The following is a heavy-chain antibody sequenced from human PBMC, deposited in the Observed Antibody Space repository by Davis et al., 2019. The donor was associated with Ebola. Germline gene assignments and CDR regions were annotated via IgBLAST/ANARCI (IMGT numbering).Heavy chain of an antibody. CDR1: GGSISSSSYY. J-gene: IGHJ4*02. D-gene: IGHD4-17*01. CDR2: IEYNGRT. CDR3: ARGVYGAYFDS. V-gene: IGHV4-39*07. Sequence: PSETLSLTCTVSGGSISSSSYYWGWIRQPPGKGLEWIGYIEYNGRTEYIPSLNSRVTISLDTSKRQFSLKLSSMTAADWAVYFCARGVYGAYFDSWGQGALVTVSS.